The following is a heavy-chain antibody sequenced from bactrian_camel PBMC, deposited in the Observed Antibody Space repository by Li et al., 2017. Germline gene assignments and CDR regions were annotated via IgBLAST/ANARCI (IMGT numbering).Heavy chain of an antibody. CDR1: EISFSTYV. J-gene: IGHJ7*01. V-gene: IGHV3S40*01. D-gene: IGHD1*01. CDR2: IHRGGTIT. Sequence: VQLVESGGGLVQPGGSLRLSCAASEISFSTYVMNWVRRAPGKGLEWVSVIHRGGTITYYADSVKGRFTISRDDAKNTLFLQLNSLKSEDTGTYYCVKMGSYGATFMDYWGKGTQVTVS.